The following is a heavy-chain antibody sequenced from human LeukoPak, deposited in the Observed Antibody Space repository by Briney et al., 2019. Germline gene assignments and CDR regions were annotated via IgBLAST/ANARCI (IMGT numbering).Heavy chain of an antibody. Sequence: GESLRLSCAASGFTFSSYGMSWVRQAPGKGLEWVSAISGSGGSTYYADSVKGRFTISRDNSKNTLYLQMNSLRAEDTAVYYCAKVTGIVGATHWFDPWGQGTLVTVSS. D-gene: IGHD1-26*01. CDR2: ISGSGGST. CDR1: GFTFSSYG. V-gene: IGHV3-23*01. J-gene: IGHJ5*02. CDR3: AKVTGIVGATHWFDP.